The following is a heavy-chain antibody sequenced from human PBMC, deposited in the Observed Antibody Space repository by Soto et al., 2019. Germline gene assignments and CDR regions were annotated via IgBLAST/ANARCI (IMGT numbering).Heavy chain of an antibody. V-gene: IGHV3-7*04. Sequence: GGSLRVSCAASGFTFSSHWMSWVRQAPGKGLEWVANIKPDGSEKWYVDSVKGRFTISRDNAKNSLYLQMNSLRAEDTAVYYCARGDYYDSSGPFSDAFDIWGQGTMVTVSS. CDR2: IKPDGSEK. CDR3: ARGDYYDSSGPFSDAFDI. CDR1: GFTFSSHW. J-gene: IGHJ3*02. D-gene: IGHD3-22*01.